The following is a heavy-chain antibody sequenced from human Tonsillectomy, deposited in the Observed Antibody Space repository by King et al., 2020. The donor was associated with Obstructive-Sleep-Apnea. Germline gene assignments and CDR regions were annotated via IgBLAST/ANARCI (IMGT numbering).Heavy chain of an antibody. CDR1: GGSISNYY. CDR3: ARHRSVSYYIFDY. Sequence: QLQESGPGLVKPSETLSLTCTVSGGSISNYYWSWFRQPPGKGLEWIGYIYYSGSTHSNPSLNSRVTISVDTSKNQFSLKLSSVTAADTAVFYFARHRSVSYYIFDYWGQGTLVTVSS. J-gene: IGHJ4*02. V-gene: IGHV4-59*08. CDR2: IYYSGST. D-gene: IGHD1-26*01.